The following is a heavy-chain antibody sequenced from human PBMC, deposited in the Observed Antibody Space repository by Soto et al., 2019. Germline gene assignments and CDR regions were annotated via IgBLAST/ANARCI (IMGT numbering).Heavy chain of an antibody. V-gene: IGHV3-53*01. CDR3: ARDWVGDGAYALEY. CDR2: LLTNGVT. D-gene: IGHD3-10*01. CDR1: GLGGDK. Sequence: DVHLVESGGGLIQPGGSLGVSCAASGLGGDKLGWVRQPPGKGLEWVASLLTNGVTQYADSVKGRFTVSRDSSTNTQYLRMNSLRVDDTAVYYCARDWVGDGAYALEYWAQGSLVTVSS. J-gene: IGHJ4*02.